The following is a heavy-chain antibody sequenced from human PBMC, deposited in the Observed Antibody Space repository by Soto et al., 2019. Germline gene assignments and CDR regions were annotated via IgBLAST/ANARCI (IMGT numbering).Heavy chain of an antibody. CDR2: IYPGDSDT. J-gene: IGHJ4*02. CDR3: ARQGEYCSGDNCFTDS. V-gene: IGHV5-51*01. D-gene: IGHD2-15*01. Sequence: EVQLVQSGAEVKKPGESLKISCKASGYTFTTSWIAWVRQMSEKGLEWMGFIYPGDSDTRYNPSFQGQVTISADKSINTAYLQWSSLKASDTAMYYCARQGEYCSGDNCFTDSWGQGTLVSVSS. CDR1: GYTFTTSW.